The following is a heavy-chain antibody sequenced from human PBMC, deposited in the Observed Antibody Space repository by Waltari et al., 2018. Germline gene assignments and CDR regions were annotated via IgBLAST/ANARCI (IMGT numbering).Heavy chain of an antibody. V-gene: IGHV3-23*01. CDR1: GFTFNNYA. Sequence: EVQLLDSGGGLVQPGGSLRLSCTTSGFTFNNYAISWVRQAPGKGLEWVSCIGASGDSKCYADSVKGRFTISRDNSKNTLFLQMNSLRVDDTAIYYCAKKDWGLTGTGLFDYWGQGTLVTVSS. J-gene: IGHJ4*02. D-gene: IGHD1-20*01. CDR2: IGASGDSK. CDR3: AKKDWGLTGTGLFDY.